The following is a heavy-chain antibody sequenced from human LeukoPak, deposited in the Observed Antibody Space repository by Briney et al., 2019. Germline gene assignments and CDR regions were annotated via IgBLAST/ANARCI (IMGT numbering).Heavy chain of an antibody. Sequence: GDPLTLSCAASGFTVGGTYMRCLRHGAEEGGQCCSSIFDAGRTTYADPVQGRFNISRDSYMTTLFLQTICLRADDTAVYFCAGAPKWLAHDFWGQGILVTVSS. CDR2: IFDAGRT. CDR3: AGAPKWLAHDF. J-gene: IGHJ4*02. CDR1: GFTVGGTY. D-gene: IGHD6-19*01. V-gene: IGHV3-53*01.